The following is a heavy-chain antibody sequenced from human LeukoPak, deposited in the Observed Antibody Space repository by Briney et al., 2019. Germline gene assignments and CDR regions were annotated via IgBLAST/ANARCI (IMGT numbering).Heavy chain of an antibody. CDR1: GGSISSHY. V-gene: IGHV4-59*11. D-gene: IGHD2-2*01. CDR2: IYYSGST. Sequence: SETLSLTCTVSGGSISSHYWSWIRQPPGKGLEWIGYIYYSGSTNYNPSLKSRVIISVDTSKNQFSLKLSSVTAADTAVYYCARDARSSTSCWFDPWGQGTLVTVSS. CDR3: ARDARSSTSCWFDP. J-gene: IGHJ5*02.